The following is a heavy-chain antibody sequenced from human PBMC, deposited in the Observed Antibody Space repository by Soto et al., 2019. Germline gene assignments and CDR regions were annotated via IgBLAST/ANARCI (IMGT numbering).Heavy chain of an antibody. Sequence: QVQLQESGPGLVKPSQTVSLTCSVSGESINSGGYYWSWIRHHPGKGLEWIGYIYDSESAYYNPSLKSRVTISMDTSKNHFAMRLSSVTAADTAVYYCARASSSSSAADYWGQGTQVTVSS. CDR2: IYDSESA. D-gene: IGHD6-6*01. V-gene: IGHV4-31*03. CDR1: GESINSGGYY. CDR3: ARASSSSSAADY. J-gene: IGHJ4*02.